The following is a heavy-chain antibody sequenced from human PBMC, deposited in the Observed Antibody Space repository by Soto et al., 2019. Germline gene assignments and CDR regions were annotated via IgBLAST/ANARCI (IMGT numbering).Heavy chain of an antibody. D-gene: IGHD6-19*01. J-gene: IGHJ4*02. V-gene: IGHV4-4*07. CDR3: ARESAVSGSFDY. CDR2: IYTSGST. CDR1: GGYISSYY. Sequence: SETLSLTCTVSGGYISSYYWSWIRQPAGKGLEWIGRIYTSGSTNYNPSLKSRVTMSVDTSKNQFSRKLSSVTAADTAVYYCARESAVSGSFDYWGQGTLVTVSS.